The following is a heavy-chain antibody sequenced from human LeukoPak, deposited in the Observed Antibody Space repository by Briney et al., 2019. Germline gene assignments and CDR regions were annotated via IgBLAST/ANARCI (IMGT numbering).Heavy chain of an antibody. V-gene: IGHV4-59*01. Sequence: SETLSLTCSVSGAPISNYYWTWIRQSPGKGLEWLGFFDYPGSSKYNPSLKSRVTMSVHTSKNEFSLRLNSATAADTAVYFCARIYSGVYREIDYWGQGALVTVSS. D-gene: IGHD1-26*01. CDR1: GAPISNYY. CDR3: ARIYSGVYREIDY. CDR2: FDYPGSS. J-gene: IGHJ4*02.